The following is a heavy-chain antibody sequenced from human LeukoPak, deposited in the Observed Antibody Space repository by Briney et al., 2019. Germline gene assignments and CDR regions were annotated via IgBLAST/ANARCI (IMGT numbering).Heavy chain of an antibody. CDR2: ISAYNGNT. CDR1: GYTFTSYG. CDR3: ARDSPGSENYYYYMDV. Sequence: GASVKVSCKASGYTFTSYGISWVRQAPGQGLEWMGWISAYNGNTNYAQKLQGRVTMTTDTSTSTAYMELRSLRSDDTAVYYCARDSPGSENYYYYMDVWGKGTTVTVSS. V-gene: IGHV1-18*01. J-gene: IGHJ6*03. D-gene: IGHD6-25*01.